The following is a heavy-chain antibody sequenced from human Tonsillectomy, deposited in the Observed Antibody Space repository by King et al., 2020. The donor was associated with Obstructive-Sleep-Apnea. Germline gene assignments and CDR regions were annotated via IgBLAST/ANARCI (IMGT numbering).Heavy chain of an antibody. Sequence: VQLQESGPGLVKPSETLSLTCTVSGGSISSYYWSWIRQPPGKGLDWIGDIYYTGSTNYNPSLKSRVTISLDTSKNQFSLKLNSVTAADTAVYYCARYTSRWYGYFDYWGQGTLVTVSS. CDR1: GGSISSYY. V-gene: IGHV4-59*08. CDR3: ARYTSRWYGYFDY. D-gene: IGHD6-13*01. J-gene: IGHJ4*02. CDR2: IYYTGST.